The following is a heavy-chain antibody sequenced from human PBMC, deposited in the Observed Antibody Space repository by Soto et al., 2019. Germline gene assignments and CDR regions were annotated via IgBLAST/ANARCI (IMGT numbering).Heavy chain of an antibody. CDR1: GGSFSGYY. J-gene: IGHJ6*02. V-gene: IGHV4-34*01. Sequence: SETLSLTCAVYGGSFSGYYWSWIRQPPGKGLEWVGEINHSGSTNYNPSLKSRVTISVDTSKNQFSLKLSSVTAADTAVYYCASSPLSYGMDVWGQGTTVTVSS. CDR2: INHSGST. CDR3: ASSPLSYGMDV.